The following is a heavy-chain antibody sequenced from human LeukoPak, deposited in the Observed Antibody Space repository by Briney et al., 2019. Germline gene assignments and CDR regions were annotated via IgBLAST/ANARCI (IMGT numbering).Heavy chain of an antibody. D-gene: IGHD3-10*01. J-gene: IGHJ4*02. V-gene: IGHV3-66*01. CDR1: EFSVGSNY. Sequence: PGGSLRLSCAASEFSVGSNYMTWVRQAPGKGLEWVSLIYSGGSTYYSDSVKGRFTISRDNSKNTLYLQMNSLRAEDTAVYYCAKVQELGAPDYWGQGTLVTVSS. CDR3: AKVQELGAPDY. CDR2: IYSGGST.